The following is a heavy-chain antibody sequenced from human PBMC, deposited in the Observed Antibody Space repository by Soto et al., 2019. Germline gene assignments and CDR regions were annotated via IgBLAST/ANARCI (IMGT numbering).Heavy chain of an antibody. CDR2: IYYSGST. Sequence: PSETLSLTCTVSGGSISSGGYYWSWIRQHPGKGLEWIGYIYYSGSTYYNPSLKSRVTISVDTPKNQFSLKLSSVTAADTAVYYCARDLRDILTGYYYYYGMDVWGQGTTVTVSS. J-gene: IGHJ6*02. D-gene: IGHD3-9*01. CDR3: ARDLRDILTGYYYYYGMDV. V-gene: IGHV4-31*03. CDR1: GGSISSGGYY.